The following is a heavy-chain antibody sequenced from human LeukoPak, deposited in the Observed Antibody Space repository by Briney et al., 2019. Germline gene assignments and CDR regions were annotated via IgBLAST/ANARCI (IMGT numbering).Heavy chain of an antibody. D-gene: IGHD4-17*01. V-gene: IGHV5-51*01. J-gene: IGHJ4*02. Sequence: GGSLKISFKGSGSSFTSYWIGWVRSMPGKGLGWMGIIYPGDSDTRYSPSFQGQVTISADKSISTAYLQWSSLKASDTAMYYCARQVNGDHFDYWGQGTLVTVSS. CDR2: IYPGDSDT. CDR3: ARQVNGDHFDY. CDR1: GSSFTSYW.